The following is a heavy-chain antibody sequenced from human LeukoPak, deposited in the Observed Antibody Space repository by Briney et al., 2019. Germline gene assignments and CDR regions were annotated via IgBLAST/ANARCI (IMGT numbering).Heavy chain of an antibody. J-gene: IGHJ4*02. CDR1: GYTFTTYD. CDR3: ARGVRGGYFDY. CDR2: MNPNSGNT. Sequence: GASVKVSCKASGYTFTTYDINWVRQASGQGLEWMGWMNPNSGNTGYAQKFQGRVTITRNPSISTAYMELRSLRFEDTAVYYCARGVRGGYFDYWGQGTLVTVSS. D-gene: IGHD3-16*01. V-gene: IGHV1-8*03.